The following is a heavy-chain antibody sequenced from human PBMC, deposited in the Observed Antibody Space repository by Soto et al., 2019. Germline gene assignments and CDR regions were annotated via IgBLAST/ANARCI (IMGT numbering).Heavy chain of an antibody. V-gene: IGHV4-59*08. CDR3: ARYDCSGGSCYNNTWFDP. CDR2: IYYSGST. J-gene: IGHJ5*02. D-gene: IGHD2-15*01. CDR1: GDSISSFH. Sequence: PSETLSLTCTVAGDSISSFHWSWIRQPPGKGLEWIGYIYYSGSTNYNPSLKSRVTISVDTSKNQFSLKLSSVTAADTAVYYCARYDCSGGSCYNNTWFDPWGKGTLVTVSS.